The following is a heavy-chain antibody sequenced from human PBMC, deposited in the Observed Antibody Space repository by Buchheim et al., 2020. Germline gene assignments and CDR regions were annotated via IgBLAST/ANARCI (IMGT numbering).Heavy chain of an antibody. Sequence: QVQLVESGGGVVQPGRSLRLSCVASGFTFSNYGMHWVRQAPGKGLEWVAVIWNDGSNKYYADSVKGRFTISRDNSKNTLYLQMNSLGAEDTAVYYCASGVSRADYWGQGTL. CDR2: IWNDGSNK. CDR1: GFTFSNYG. D-gene: IGHD6-13*01. CDR3: ASGVSRADY. J-gene: IGHJ4*02. V-gene: IGHV3-33*01.